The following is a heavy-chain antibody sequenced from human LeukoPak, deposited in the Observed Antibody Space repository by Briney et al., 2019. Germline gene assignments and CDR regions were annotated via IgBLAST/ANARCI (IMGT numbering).Heavy chain of an antibody. V-gene: IGHV1-69*13. J-gene: IGHJ5*02. CDR1: GGTFSSYA. CDR2: IIPIFGTA. D-gene: IGHD6-13*01. Sequence: AASVKVSCKASGGTFSSYAISWVRQAPGQGVEWMGGIIPIFGTATYAQKFQGRVTITADESTSTAYMELSSLRSEDTAVYYCASSSIAAARLFDPWGQGTLVTVSS. CDR3: ASSSIAAARLFDP.